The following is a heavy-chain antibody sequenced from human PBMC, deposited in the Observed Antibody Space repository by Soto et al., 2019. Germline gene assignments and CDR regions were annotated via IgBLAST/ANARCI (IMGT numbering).Heavy chain of an antibody. Sequence: GASVKASSKASGYTFTSYAMHWVRQAPGQRLEWMGWINAGNGNTKYSQKFQGRVTITRYTSANTAYMELRSLRSEDTAVYYCARDLTMIRGVIAVAQYGIDVWGQGTTVTVSS. CDR3: ARDLTMIRGVIAVAQYGIDV. CDR1: GYTFTSYA. CDR2: INAGNGNT. J-gene: IGHJ6*02. V-gene: IGHV1-3*01. D-gene: IGHD3-10*01.